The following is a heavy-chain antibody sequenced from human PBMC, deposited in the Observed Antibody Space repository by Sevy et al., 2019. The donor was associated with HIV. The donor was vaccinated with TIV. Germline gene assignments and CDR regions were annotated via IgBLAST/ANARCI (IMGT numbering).Heavy chain of an antibody. CDR1: GFTFSSYS. D-gene: IGHD5-18*01. V-gene: IGHV3-21*01. Sequence: GGSLRLSCAASGFTFSSYSMNWVRQAPGKGLEWVSSISSSSSYIYYADSVKGRFTISRDNAKNSLYLQMNSLRAEDTAVYYCARDKATHTTIQLWLPYYFDYWGQGTLVTVSS. CDR3: ARDKATHTTIQLWLPYYFDY. J-gene: IGHJ4*02. CDR2: ISSSSSYI.